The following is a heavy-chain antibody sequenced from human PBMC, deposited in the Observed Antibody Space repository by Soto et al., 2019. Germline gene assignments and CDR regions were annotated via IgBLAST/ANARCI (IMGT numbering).Heavy chain of an antibody. Sequence: GASVKVSCKASGYTFTSYGISWVRQAPGQGLEWMGWISAYNGNTNYAQKLQGRVTMTTDTSASTAYMELRSLRSDDTAVYYCASSEEGATIDYWGQGTLVTVSS. J-gene: IGHJ4*02. D-gene: IGHD1-26*01. CDR2: ISAYNGNT. V-gene: IGHV1-18*01. CDR1: GYTFTSYG. CDR3: ASSEEGATIDY.